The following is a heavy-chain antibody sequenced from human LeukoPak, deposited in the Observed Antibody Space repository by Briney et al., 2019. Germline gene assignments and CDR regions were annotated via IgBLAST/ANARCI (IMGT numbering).Heavy chain of an antibody. Sequence: PSETLSLTCVVYDGSFSGYYLSWIRQPPGKGLEWIAEIDQSGTTNCNPSLKTRVSISVDTSKKQFSLTLTSMTAADTAVYYCARIPHFYFGYGYFDSWGQGTLVTVSS. CDR3: ARIPHFYFGYGYFDS. J-gene: IGHJ4*02. CDR1: DGSFSGYY. V-gene: IGHV4-34*01. CDR2: IDQSGTT. D-gene: IGHD2/OR15-2a*01.